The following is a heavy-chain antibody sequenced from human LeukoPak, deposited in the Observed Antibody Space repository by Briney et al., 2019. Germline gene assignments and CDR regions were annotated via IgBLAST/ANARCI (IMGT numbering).Heavy chain of an antibody. CDR2: ISYGGST. J-gene: IGHJ5*02. V-gene: IGHV4-39*01. CDR1: GASISSRRNY. Sequence: PSETLSLTCTVSGASISSRRNYWGWIRQPPGKGLEWIGGISYGGSTYYNPSLKGRVTISVDTSKNQFSLKQNSVTAADTAVYYCARLSGLNSNDYYVDNCFDPWGQGTLVTVSS. CDR3: ARLSGLNSNDYYVDNCFDP. D-gene: IGHD3-22*01.